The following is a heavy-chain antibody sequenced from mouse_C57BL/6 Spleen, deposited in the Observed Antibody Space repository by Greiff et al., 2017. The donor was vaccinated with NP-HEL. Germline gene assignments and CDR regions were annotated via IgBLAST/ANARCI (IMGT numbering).Heavy chain of an antibody. V-gene: IGHV1-69*01. CDR3: AREGYSNSRYFDV. CDR1: GYTFTSYW. CDR2: IDPSDSYT. D-gene: IGHD2-5*01. J-gene: IGHJ1*03. Sequence: QVQLQQSGAELVMPGASVKLSCKASGYTFTSYWMHWVKQRPGQGLEWIGEIDPSDSYTNYNQKFKGKSTLTVDKSSSTAYMQLSSLTSEDSAVYYCAREGYSNSRYFDVWGTGTTVNVSS.